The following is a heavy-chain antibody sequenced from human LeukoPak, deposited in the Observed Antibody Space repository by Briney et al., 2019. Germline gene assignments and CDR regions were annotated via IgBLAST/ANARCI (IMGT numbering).Heavy chain of an antibody. D-gene: IGHD2/OR15-2a*01. CDR2: IYYSGST. CDR1: GCSITSDQ. J-gene: IGHJ3*02. V-gene: IGHV4-59*01. CDR3: ARKNDFDI. Sequence: PSETLSLTCIVSGCSITSDQLNWIRQPPGKGLEWIGCIYYSGSTYYNPSLKSRVTISVDMSKNQFSLRLTSVTAADTAVYYCARKNDFDIWGQGTLVTVSS.